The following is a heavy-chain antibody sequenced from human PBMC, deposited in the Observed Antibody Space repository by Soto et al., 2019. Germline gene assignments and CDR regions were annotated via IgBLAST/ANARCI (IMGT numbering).Heavy chain of an antibody. D-gene: IGHD6-6*01. CDR1: GGSISSSSYY. CDR2: IYYSGST. J-gene: IGHJ6*03. V-gene: IGHV4-39*01. CDR3: ARRIAARGYYNYYYMDV. Sequence: SETLSLTCTVSGGSISSSSYYWGWIRQPPGKGLEWFGSIYYSGSTYYNPSLKSRVTISVDTSKNQFSLKLSSVTAADTAVYYCARRIAARGYYNYYYMDVRGNGTPVTVSS.